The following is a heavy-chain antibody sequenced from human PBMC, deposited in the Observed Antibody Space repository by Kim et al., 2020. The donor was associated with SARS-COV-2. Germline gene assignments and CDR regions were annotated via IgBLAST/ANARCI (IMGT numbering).Heavy chain of an antibody. CDR2: IIPILGIA. J-gene: IGHJ2*01. V-gene: IGHV1-69*02. CDR1: GGTFSSYT. D-gene: IGHD2-2*01. Sequence: SVKVSCKASGGTFSSYTISWVRQAPGQGLEWMGRIIPILGIANYAQKFQGRVTITADKSTSTAYMELSSLRSEDTAVYYCARGATYLGDCSSTSCEYWYFGLWGRGTLVTVSS. CDR3: ARGATYLGDCSSTSCEYWYFGL.